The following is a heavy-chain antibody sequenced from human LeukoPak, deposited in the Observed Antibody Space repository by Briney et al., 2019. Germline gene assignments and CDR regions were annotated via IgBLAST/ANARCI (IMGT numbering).Heavy chain of an antibody. CDR2: INHSGST. Sequence: SETLSLTCAVYGGSFSGYYWSWIRQPPGKGLEWIGEINHSGSTNYNPSLKSRVTISVDTSKNQFSLKLSSVTAADTAVYYCARGRLAMGDFDYWGQGTLVTVSS. D-gene: IGHD1-26*01. V-gene: IGHV4-34*01. CDR3: ARGRLAMGDFDY. J-gene: IGHJ4*02. CDR1: GGSFSGYY.